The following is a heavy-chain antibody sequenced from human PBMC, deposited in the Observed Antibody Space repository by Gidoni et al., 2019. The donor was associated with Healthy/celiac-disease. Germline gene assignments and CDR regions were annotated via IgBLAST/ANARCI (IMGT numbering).Heavy chain of an antibody. CDR1: GYTFTGYY. CDR2: INPNSGGT. V-gene: IGHV1-2*04. Sequence: QVQLVQSGAEGKKPGASVKVSCKASGYTFTGYYMHWVRQAPGQGLEWMGWINPNSGGTNYAQKFQGWVTMTRDTSISTAYMELSRLRSDDTAVYYCARGGVAGSYGDPWEDDAWIDYWGQGTLVTVSS. D-gene: IGHD4-17*01. J-gene: IGHJ4*02. CDR3: ARGGVAGSYGDPWEDDAWIDY.